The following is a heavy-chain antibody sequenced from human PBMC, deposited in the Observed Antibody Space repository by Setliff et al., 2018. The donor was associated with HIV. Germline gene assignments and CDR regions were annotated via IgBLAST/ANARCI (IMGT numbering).Heavy chain of an antibody. V-gene: IGHV3-48*03. J-gene: IGHJ4*02. CDR2: IGSSGTTI. CDR1: GFTFSNYE. Sequence: GGSLRLSCAASGFTFSNYEMNWVRQAPGKGLEWVSSIGSSGTTIYYADSVKGRFTISRDNSKNTLYLQMNSLRAEDTAVYYCAKDRGSGWYGDYFDYWGQGTLVTVSS. CDR3: AKDRGSGWYGDYFDY. D-gene: IGHD6-19*01.